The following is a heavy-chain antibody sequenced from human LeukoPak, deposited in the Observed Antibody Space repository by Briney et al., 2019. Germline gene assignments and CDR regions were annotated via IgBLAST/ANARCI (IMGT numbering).Heavy chain of an antibody. CDR3: AKDLGITMVRGVIFGY. CDR2: MSGGGGSA. J-gene: IGHJ4*02. CDR1: GFTFSRYA. Sequence: GGSLRLSCAASGFTFSRYAMSWVRQAPGKGLEWVSDMSGGGGSADYADSVKGRFAISRDNSKNTLYLQMNSLRAEDTAVYYCAKDLGITMVRGVIFGYWGQGTLVTVSS. D-gene: IGHD3-10*01. V-gene: IGHV3-23*01.